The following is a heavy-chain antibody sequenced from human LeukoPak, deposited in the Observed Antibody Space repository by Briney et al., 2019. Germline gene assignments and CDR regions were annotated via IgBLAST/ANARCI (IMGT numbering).Heavy chain of an antibody. J-gene: IGHJ6*02. V-gene: IGHV4-4*02. Sequence: SETLSLTCAVSGGSISSSNWWSWVRQPPGKGLEWIGEIYHSGSTNYNPSLKSRVTISVDKSKNQFSLKLSSVTAADTAVYYCARDMADSSGYYYVDSGMDVWGQGTTVTVSS. CDR3: ARDMADSSGYYYVDSGMDV. CDR2: IYHSGST. CDR1: GGSISSSNW. D-gene: IGHD3-22*01.